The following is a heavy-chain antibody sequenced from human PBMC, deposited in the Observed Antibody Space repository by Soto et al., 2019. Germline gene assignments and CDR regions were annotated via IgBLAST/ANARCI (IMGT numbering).Heavy chain of an antibody. J-gene: IGHJ4*02. V-gene: IGHV3-23*01. Sequence: GGSLRLSCVASGFTFSSYAMSWVRQAPGKGLEWVSAISGSGGSTYYADSVKGRFTISRDNSKNTLYLQMNSLRAEDTAVYYCAKHIVVVPAATDYWGQGTLVTVSS. CDR2: ISGSGGST. CDR3: AKHIVVVPAATDY. D-gene: IGHD2-2*01. CDR1: GFTFSSYA.